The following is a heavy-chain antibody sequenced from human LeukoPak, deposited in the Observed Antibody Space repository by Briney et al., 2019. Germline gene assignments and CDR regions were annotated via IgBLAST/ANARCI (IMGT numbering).Heavy chain of an antibody. J-gene: IGHJ5*02. CDR1: GGSFSGYY. CDR2: INHSGST. D-gene: IGHD5-18*01. V-gene: IGHV4-34*01. Sequence: SETLSLTCAVYGGSFSGYYWSWIRQPPGKGLEWIGEINHSGSTNYNPSLMSRVTISVDTSKNQFSLKLSSVTAADTAVYYCARGVSGTLPWIQLWLRGGNWFDPWGQGTLVTVSS. CDR3: ARGVSGTLPWIQLWLRGGNWFDP.